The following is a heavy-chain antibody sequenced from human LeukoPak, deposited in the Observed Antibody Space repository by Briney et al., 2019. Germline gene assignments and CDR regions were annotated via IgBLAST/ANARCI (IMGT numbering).Heavy chain of an antibody. CDR3: ATRGGDYYDSSGYYNRGYYFDY. J-gene: IGHJ4*02. D-gene: IGHD3-22*01. CDR1: GGTFSSYA. CDR2: IIPMFGTA. V-gene: IGHV1-69*13. Sequence: SVKVSCKASGGTFSSYAISWVRQAPGQGLEWMGGIIPMFGTANYAQKFQGRVTITADESTSTAYMELSSLRSEDTAVYYCATRGGDYYDSSGYYNRGYYFDYWGQGTLVTVSS.